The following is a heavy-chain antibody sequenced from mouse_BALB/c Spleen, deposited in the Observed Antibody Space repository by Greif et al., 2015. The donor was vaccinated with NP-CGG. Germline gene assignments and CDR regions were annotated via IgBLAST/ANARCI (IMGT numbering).Heavy chain of an antibody. D-gene: IGHD2-1*01. CDR3: ARGGNYYAMDY. J-gene: IGHJ4*01. V-gene: IGHV3-2*02. CDR2: ISYSGST. Sequence: EVKLMESGPGLVKPSQSLSLTCTVTGYSITSDYAWNWIRQFPGNKLEWMGYISYSGSTSYNPSLKSRISITRDTSKNQFFLQLNSVTTEDTATYYCARGGNYYAMDYWGQGTSVTVSS. CDR1: GYSITSDYA.